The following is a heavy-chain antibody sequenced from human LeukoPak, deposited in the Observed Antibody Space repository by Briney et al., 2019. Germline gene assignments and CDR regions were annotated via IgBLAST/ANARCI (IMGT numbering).Heavy chain of an antibody. V-gene: IGHV3-66*01. CDR3: ASSISGSYYY. J-gene: IGHJ4*02. CDR1: GFTVSSSY. Sequence: GGSLRLSCAASGFTVSSSYMTWVRQAPGKGLEWVSGVYSGGNTYYADSVKGRFTISRDISKNTLYLQMNTLRAEDTAVYYCASSISGSYYYWGQGTLVTVSS. D-gene: IGHD1-26*01. CDR2: VYSGGNT.